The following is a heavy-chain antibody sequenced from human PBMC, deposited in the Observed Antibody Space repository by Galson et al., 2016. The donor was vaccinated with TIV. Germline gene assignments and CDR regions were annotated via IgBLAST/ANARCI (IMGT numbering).Heavy chain of an antibody. CDR1: GFTFVNYA. D-gene: IGHD2/OR15-2a*01. V-gene: IGHV3-30*04. Sequence: LRLSCAASGFTFVNYALHWVRQAPGKGLEWVAVISYDGTNKFYADSVKGRFTISRDNSKNTLYLQMNSLRVEDTAVYYCARDGLGVIGIQMWGHAFDIWGREKMVTVAS. J-gene: IGHJ3*02. CDR2: ISYDGTNK. CDR3: ARDGLGVIGIQMWGHAFDI.